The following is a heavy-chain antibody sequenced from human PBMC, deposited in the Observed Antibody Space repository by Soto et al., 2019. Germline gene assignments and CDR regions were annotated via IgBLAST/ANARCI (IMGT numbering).Heavy chain of an antibody. Sequence: EVQLVESGGGLVKPGGSLRLSCVASGFTFRSYSMNWVRQAPGKGLEWVSSISTSSSYIYYADPVKGRFTISRDNAKNSLYLQMNSLRAEDTAVYYCARRDYYYYGFDVWGQGTTVTVSS. CDR2: ISTSSSYI. CDR3: ARRDYYYYGFDV. V-gene: IGHV3-21*01. J-gene: IGHJ6*02. CDR1: GFTFRSYS.